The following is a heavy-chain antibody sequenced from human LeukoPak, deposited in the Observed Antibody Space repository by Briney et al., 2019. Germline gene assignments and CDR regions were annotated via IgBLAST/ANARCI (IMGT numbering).Heavy chain of an antibody. CDR3: ARGSSHGFDY. Sequence: SGPALVKPTQTLTLTCTFSGFSLTTSGMCVGWIRQPPGKALEWLALIDWDDDKSYSTSLKTRLTISKDTSKNQVVLTMTNMDPVDTATYYCARGSSHGFDYWGQGTLVTVSS. J-gene: IGHJ4*02. V-gene: IGHV2-70*01. CDR2: IDWDDDK. CDR1: GFSLTTSGMC.